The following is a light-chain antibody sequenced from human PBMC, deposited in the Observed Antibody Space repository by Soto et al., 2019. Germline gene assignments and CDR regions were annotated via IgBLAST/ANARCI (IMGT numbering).Light chain of an antibody. CDR2: WAS. J-gene: IGKJ1*01. V-gene: IGKV4-1*01. CDR1: QSVLFTSSNKNF. CDR3: QQYYTTPWT. Sequence: DTVMTQSPDSLAVSLGERATINCKSSQSVLFTSSNKNFLPWYQQKPGQPPKLLIYWASTRESGVPDRFSGSGSGTNFTLTISSLQAEDVAVYYCQQYYTTPWTFGQGTKVEIK.